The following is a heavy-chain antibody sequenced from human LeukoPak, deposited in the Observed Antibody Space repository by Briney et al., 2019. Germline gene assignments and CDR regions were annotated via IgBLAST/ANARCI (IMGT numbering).Heavy chain of an antibody. D-gene: IGHD6-6*01. CDR1: GITLSNYG. CDR2: ISDSGGRT. Sequence: PAGGSLRLSCAVSGITLSNYGMSWVRQAPGKGLEWVAGISDSGGRTNYADSVKGRFTIFRDNSKNTLYLQMNSLRAEDTAVYYCARDGGLAPYSSSTPFDYWGQGTLVTVSS. J-gene: IGHJ4*02. V-gene: IGHV3-23*01. CDR3: ARDGGLAPYSSSTPFDY.